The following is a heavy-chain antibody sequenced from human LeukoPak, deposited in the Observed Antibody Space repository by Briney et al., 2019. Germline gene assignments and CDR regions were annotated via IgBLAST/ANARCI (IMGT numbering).Heavy chain of an antibody. Sequence: PGGSLRLSCAASGFTFSSYSMNWVSQAPGKGLEWVSSIRSTSSYIYYADSVKGRFTISRDNAKNSLYLQMNSLRAEDTAVYYCARDLGFTVVTGAFDYWGQGTLVTVSS. CDR2: IRSTSSYI. CDR1: GFTFSSYS. V-gene: IGHV3-21*01. J-gene: IGHJ4*02. CDR3: ARDLGFTVVTGAFDY. D-gene: IGHD4-23*01.